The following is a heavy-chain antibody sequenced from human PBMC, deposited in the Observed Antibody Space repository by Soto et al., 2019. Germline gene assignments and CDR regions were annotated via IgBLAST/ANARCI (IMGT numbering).Heavy chain of an antibody. J-gene: IGHJ4*02. D-gene: IGHD5-18*01. CDR3: AGFRGYSYGYFADY. CDR2: IIPIFGTA. V-gene: IGHV1-69*06. CDR1: GGTFSSYA. Sequence: VSCKASGGTFSSYAISWVRQAPGQGLEWMGGIIPIFGTANYAQKFQGRVTITADKSTSTAYMELSSLRSEDTAVYYCAGFRGYSYGYFADYWGQGTLVTVSS.